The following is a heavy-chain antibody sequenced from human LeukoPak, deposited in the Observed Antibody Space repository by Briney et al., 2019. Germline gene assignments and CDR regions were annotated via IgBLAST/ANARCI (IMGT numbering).Heavy chain of an antibody. V-gene: IGHV3-23*01. CDR3: AKDRSWAFDY. J-gene: IGHJ4*02. CDR1: GFTFSRYS. Sequence: GGSLRLSCAVSGFTFSRYSMNWVRQAPGKGLEWVSAISGSGGSTYYADSVKGRFTISRDNSKNTLYLQMNSLSAEDTAVYYCAKDRSWAFDYWGQGTLVTVSS. CDR2: ISGSGGST. D-gene: IGHD6-13*01.